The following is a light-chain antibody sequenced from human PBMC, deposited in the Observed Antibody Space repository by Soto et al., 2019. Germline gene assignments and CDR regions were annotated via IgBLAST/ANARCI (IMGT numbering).Light chain of an antibody. CDR1: QSISSSY. Sequence: EIVLTQSPGTLSLSPGERATLSCRASQSISSSYLAWYQQKPGQAPRLLIYRASSRATGLPDMFSGSGSGTDFPLTISRLGYEDFAVYYCLQHGSSPYTFGQGTKLEIK. CDR3: LQHGSSPYT. J-gene: IGKJ2*01. V-gene: IGKV3-20*01. CDR2: RAS.